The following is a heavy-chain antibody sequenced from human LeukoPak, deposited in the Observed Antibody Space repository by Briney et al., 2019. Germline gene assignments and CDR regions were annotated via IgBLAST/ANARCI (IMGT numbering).Heavy chain of an antibody. CDR2: IYYSGST. D-gene: IGHD6-6*01. CDR3: AREGAARKHWY. V-gene: IGHV4-39*07. CDR1: GGSISSSIYY. Sequence: SETLSLTCTVSGGSISSSIYYWGWIRQPPGKGLEWIGSIYYSGSTYYNPSLKSRVTISVDTSKNQFSLKLSSVTAADTAVYYCAREGAARKHWYWGQGTLVTVSS. J-gene: IGHJ4*02.